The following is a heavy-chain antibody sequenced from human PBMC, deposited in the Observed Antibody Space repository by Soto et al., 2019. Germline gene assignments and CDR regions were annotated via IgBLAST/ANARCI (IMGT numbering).Heavy chain of an antibody. CDR3: ARVRWARNYDYYAMDV. J-gene: IGHJ6*02. CDR1: EFTFNNYS. Sequence: GGSLRLSCAASEFTFNNYSMNWVRQAPGKGLEWVSSISSSSSYKYYADSLKGRFTISRDNAKNSLYLQMNSLRAEDTAVYYCARVRWARNYDYYAMDVWGQGATVTVSS. D-gene: IGHD6-13*01. CDR2: ISSSSSYK. V-gene: IGHV3-21*01.